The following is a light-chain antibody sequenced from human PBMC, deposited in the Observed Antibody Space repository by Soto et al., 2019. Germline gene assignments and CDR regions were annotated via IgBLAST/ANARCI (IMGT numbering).Light chain of an antibody. CDR1: PSVSNNY. CDR2: GAS. V-gene: IGKV3-20*01. J-gene: IGKJ1*01. CDR3: QQYGSSGT. Sequence: ELVFTQSPGTLSLSPGKRATLSCRSSPSVSNNYLAWYQQKPGQATRLLIYGASNRATGIPDRFSGSGSGTDFTLTISRLEPEDFAVYYCQQYGSSGTFGQGTKVDIK.